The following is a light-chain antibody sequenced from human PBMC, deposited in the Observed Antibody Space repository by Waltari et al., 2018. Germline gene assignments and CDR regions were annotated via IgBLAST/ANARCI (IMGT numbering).Light chain of an antibody. J-gene: IGKJ1*01. Sequence: DIQMTQSPSSLSAFVGDRVTISCRASQGIRNSVDWFQQKPGKAPKALMYGASTLHSGGPSRFSGSGFGTDFTLTISGLQPEDLATYYCLQYDSYPRTFGQGTKVEIK. V-gene: IGKV1-16*01. CDR2: GAS. CDR1: QGIRNS. CDR3: LQYDSYPRT.